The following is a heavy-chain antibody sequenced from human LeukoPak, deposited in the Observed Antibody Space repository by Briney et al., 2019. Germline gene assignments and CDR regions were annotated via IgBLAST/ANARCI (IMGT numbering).Heavy chain of an antibody. D-gene: IGHD2-2*01. V-gene: IGHV4-59*01. Sequence: SETPSLTCTVSGGSISSYYWSWIRQPPGKGLEWIGYIYYSGSTNYNPSLKSRVTISVDTSKNQFSLKLSSVTAADTAVYYCARSDCSSTSCLFDYWGQGTLVTVSS. CDR3: ARSDCSSTSCLFDY. CDR2: IYYSGST. J-gene: IGHJ4*02. CDR1: GGSISSYY.